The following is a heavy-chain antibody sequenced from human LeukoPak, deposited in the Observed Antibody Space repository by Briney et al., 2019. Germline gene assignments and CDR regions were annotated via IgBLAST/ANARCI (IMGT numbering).Heavy chain of an antibody. CDR3: ARSTSITMVRGVSSVGY. CDR2: INPDSGGT. J-gene: IGHJ4*02. V-gene: IGHV1-2*02. D-gene: IGHD3-10*01. CDR1: GYTFTGYY. Sequence: ASVKVSCKASGYTFTGYYMHWVRQAPGQGLEWMGGINPDSGGTNYAQKFQGRVTMTRDTSISTAYRELSRPRSDDTAVYYCARSTSITMVRGVSSVGYWGQGTLVTVSS.